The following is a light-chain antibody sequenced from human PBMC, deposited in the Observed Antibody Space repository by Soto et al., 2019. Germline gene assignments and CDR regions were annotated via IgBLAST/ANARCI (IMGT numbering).Light chain of an antibody. Sequence: QSVLTQPRSVSGSPGQSVTISCTGTSNDVGGYNYVSWYQQHPGKAPKLLISDVNKRPSGVPDRFSGSKSGNTASLIISGLQAEDEADYYCCSYAGSSTWVFGRGTKVTVL. V-gene: IGLV2-11*01. J-gene: IGLJ3*02. CDR1: SNDVGGYNY. CDR3: CSYAGSSTWV. CDR2: DVN.